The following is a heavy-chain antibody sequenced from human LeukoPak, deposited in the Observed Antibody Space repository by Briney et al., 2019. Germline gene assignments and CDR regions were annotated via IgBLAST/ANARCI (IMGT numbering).Heavy chain of an antibody. D-gene: IGHD2-2*01. V-gene: IGHV1-2*02. CDR1: GYTFTGYY. CDR3: ARGYCSSSSCFDYYYFYYMDV. Sequence: ASVRVSCKASGYTFTGYYMHWVRQAPGQGLEWMGWINPNSGGTNYAQKFQGRVTMTRDTSTNTAYMELRSLRSDDTAMYYCARGYCSSSSCFDYYYFYYMDVWGKGTTVTVSS. J-gene: IGHJ6*03. CDR2: INPNSGGT.